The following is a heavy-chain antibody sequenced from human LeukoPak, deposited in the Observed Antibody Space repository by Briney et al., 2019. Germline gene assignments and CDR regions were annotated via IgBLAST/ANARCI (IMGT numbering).Heavy chain of an antibody. V-gene: IGHV4-34*01. D-gene: IGHD6-19*01. CDR3: ARGVIAVAGIYFDY. Sequence: PSETLSLTCAVYGGSFSGYYWSWIRQPPGKGLEWIGEINHSGSTNYNPSLKSRVTISVDTSKNQFSLKLSSVTAADTAVYYCARGVIAVAGIYFDYWGQGTLVTVS. J-gene: IGHJ4*02. CDR1: GGSFSGYY. CDR2: INHSGST.